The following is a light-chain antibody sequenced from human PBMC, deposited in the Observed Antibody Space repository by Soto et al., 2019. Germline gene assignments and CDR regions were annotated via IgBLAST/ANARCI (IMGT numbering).Light chain of an antibody. CDR3: QQYDSSRSFT. J-gene: IGKJ2*01. CDR1: QSVSSSY. Sequence: EIVLTQSPGTLSLSPGERATLSCRASQSVSSSYLAWYQQKPGQAPRLLIYGTSSRATGFPDRFSGSGSGTDFTLTSSRLEPEDFAVYYCQQYDSSRSFTFVQGTKLEIK. V-gene: IGKV3-20*01. CDR2: GTS.